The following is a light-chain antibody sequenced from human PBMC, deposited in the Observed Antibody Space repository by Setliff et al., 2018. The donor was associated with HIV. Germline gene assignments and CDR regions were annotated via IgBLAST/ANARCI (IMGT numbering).Light chain of an antibody. Sequence: QSVLTQPRSVSGSPGQSVTMSCTGTSSDVGGYNYVSWYQQHPGKAPKLMIYDVSKRPSGVPDRFSGSKSGNTAFLTTPGLQGEDEADYYCCSYAGSYTVLFGGGTK. CDR1: SSDVGGYNY. J-gene: IGLJ2*01. CDR2: DVS. CDR3: CSYAGSYTVL. V-gene: IGLV2-11*01.